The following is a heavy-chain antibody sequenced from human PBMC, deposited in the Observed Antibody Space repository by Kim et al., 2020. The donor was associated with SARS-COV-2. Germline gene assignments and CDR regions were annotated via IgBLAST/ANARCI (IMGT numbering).Heavy chain of an antibody. D-gene: IGHD2-15*01. Sequence: GGSLRLSCAASGFNFSSYAMSWVRQAPGKGLEWVSAISGSGGSTYYADSVKGRFTISRDNSKNTLYLQMNSLRAADTAVYYCEKYRILCYGGSCYYDAFDIWGQGTMVTVSS. V-gene: IGHV3-23*01. CDR3: EKYRILCYGGSCYYDAFDI. J-gene: IGHJ3*02. CDR1: GFNFSSYA. CDR2: ISGSGGST.